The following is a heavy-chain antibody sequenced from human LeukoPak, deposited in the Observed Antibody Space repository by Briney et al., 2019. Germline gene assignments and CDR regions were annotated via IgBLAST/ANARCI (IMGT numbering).Heavy chain of an antibody. CDR1: GFTFSSYW. D-gene: IGHD5-18*01. Sequence: GGSLRLSCAASGFTFSSYWMSWVRQAPGKGLEWVANINQDGSEKYSVDSVKGRFTISRDNTKNSLFLLMNSLRAEDTAVYYCARGYTYSWDHYFDYWGQGTLVTVSS. J-gene: IGHJ4*02. CDR2: INQDGSEK. V-gene: IGHV3-7*05. CDR3: ARGYTYSWDHYFDY.